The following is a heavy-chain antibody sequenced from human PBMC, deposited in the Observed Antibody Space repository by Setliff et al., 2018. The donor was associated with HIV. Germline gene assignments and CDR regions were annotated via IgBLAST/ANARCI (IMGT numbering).Heavy chain of an antibody. CDR1: GFTFTSSV. CDR2: VVVGSGAT. V-gene: IGHV1-58*02. J-gene: IGHJ3*02. Sequence: SVKVSCKASGFTFTSSVMQWVRQARGQSPEWMGWVVVGSGATNYAQKFQERVTITRGMSTRTAYMEMSSLKYEDTAVYYCAATKGDWDRLLDAFDIWGQGTMVTVSS. CDR3: AATKGDWDRLLDAFDI. D-gene: IGHD2-21*02.